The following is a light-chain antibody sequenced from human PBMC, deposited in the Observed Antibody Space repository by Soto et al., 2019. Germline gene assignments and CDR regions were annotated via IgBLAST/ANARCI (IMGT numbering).Light chain of an antibody. CDR1: SSDVGSYNL. CDR3: CSYAGSSTLI. CDR2: EVN. J-gene: IGLJ2*01. Sequence: QSALTQPASVSGSPGQSITISCTGTSSDVGSYNLVSWYQQHPGKAPKLMIYEVNKRPSGVSNRFSGSKSGNTASLTISGLQAEDGTDYYCCSYAGSSTLIFGGGTKLTVL. V-gene: IGLV2-23*02.